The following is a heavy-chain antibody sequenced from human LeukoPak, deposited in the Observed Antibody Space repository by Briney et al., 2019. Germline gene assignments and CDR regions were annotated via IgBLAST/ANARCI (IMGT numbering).Heavy chain of an antibody. D-gene: IGHD2-15*01. CDR3: AKDYGTYCSGGSCYVDWYFDL. CDR2: ISGSGGST. Sequence: GGSLRLSCAASGFTFSSYAMSWVRQAPGKGLEWVSAISGSGGSTYYADSVKGRFTISRDNSKNTLYLQMNSLRAEDTAVYYCAKDYGTYCSGGSCYVDWYFDLWGRGTLVTVSS. J-gene: IGHJ2*01. CDR1: GFTFSSYA. V-gene: IGHV3-23*01.